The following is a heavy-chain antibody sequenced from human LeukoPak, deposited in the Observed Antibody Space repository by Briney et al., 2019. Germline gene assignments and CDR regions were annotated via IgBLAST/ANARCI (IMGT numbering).Heavy chain of an antibody. CDR1: GFTFSSYS. CDR2: ISSSSSYI. V-gene: IGHV3-21*01. D-gene: IGHD3-10*01. Sequence: GRSLRLSCAASGFTFSSYSMNWVRQAPGKGLEWVSSISSSSSYIYYADSVKGRFTISRDNAKNSLYLQMNSLRAEDTAVYYCARDYDGSGLMDVWGQGTTVTVSS. J-gene: IGHJ6*02. CDR3: ARDYDGSGLMDV.